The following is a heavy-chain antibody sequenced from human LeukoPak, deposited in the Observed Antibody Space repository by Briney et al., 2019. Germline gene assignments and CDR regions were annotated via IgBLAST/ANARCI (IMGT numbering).Heavy chain of an antibody. CDR2: IRYDGSNK. Sequence: GGSLRLSCAASGFTFSSYGMHWVRQAPGKGLEWVAFIRYDGSNKYYADSVKGRFTISRDNAKNTLYLQMNSLRAEDTAVYYCANDWIAVAGSIYWGQGTLVTVSS. CDR3: ANDWIAVAGSIY. CDR1: GFTFSSYG. V-gene: IGHV3-30*02. J-gene: IGHJ4*02. D-gene: IGHD6-19*01.